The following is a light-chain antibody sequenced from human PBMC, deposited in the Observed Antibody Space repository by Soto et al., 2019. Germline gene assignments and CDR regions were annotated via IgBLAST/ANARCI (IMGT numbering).Light chain of an antibody. CDR3: AVWDDSLNGRV. Sequence: QSVLTQPPSASGTPGQTVTISCSGSSSNIGSNPVNWYQQLPGTAPKLLIYIDNQRPSGVPDRFSGSKSGTSASLAISGLQSEDEADYYCAVWDDSLNGRVFGGGTK. CDR2: IDN. V-gene: IGLV1-44*01. CDR1: SSNIGSNP. J-gene: IGLJ3*02.